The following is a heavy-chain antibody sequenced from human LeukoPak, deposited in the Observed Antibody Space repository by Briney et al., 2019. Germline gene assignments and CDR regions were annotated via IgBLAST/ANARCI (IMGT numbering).Heavy chain of an antibody. CDR3: AKPFELLFVSYFDY. CDR1: GGSISSYY. V-gene: IGHV3-23*01. Sequence: ETLSLTCTVSGGSISSYYWSWVRQAPGKGLEWVSAISGSGGSTYYADSVKGRFTISRDNSKNTLYLQMNSLRAEDTAVYYCAKPFELLFVSYFDYWGQGTLVTVSS. J-gene: IGHJ4*02. D-gene: IGHD1-26*01. CDR2: ISGSGGST.